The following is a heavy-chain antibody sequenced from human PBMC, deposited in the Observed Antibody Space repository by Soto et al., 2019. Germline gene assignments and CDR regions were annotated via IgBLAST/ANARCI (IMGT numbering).Heavy chain of an antibody. CDR3: ARDSFNYYYGLDV. CDR1: GGSISSGDYY. Sequence: QVQLQESGPGLVKSSQTLSLTCTVSGGSISSGDYYWSWIRQPPGKGLEWIGYIYYDGVTYYNPSLESRLTISLEMSKNEFSLKLSAVTAADTAVYYCARDSFNYYYGLDVWGQGTTGTVSS. V-gene: IGHV4-30-4*01. CDR2: IYYDGVT. J-gene: IGHJ6*02.